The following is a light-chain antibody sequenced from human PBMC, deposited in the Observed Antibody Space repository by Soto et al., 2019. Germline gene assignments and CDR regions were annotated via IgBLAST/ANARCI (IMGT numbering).Light chain of an antibody. V-gene: IGKV3-20*01. J-gene: IGKJ5*01. CDR2: DAS. Sequence: EIVLTQSPGTLSLSPGARDTLSCRASQSVTDNYLAWYQQKPGQAPRLLIYDASTRATGIPDRFSGSGSGTDFTLTISRLEPEDFAVFYCQHYDSLPITFGQGTRLEIK. CDR3: QHYDSLPIT. CDR1: QSVTDNY.